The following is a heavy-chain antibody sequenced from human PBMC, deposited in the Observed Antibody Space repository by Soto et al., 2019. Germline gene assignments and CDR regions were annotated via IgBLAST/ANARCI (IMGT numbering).Heavy chain of an antibody. CDR1: GGTFSSYA. D-gene: IGHD2-2*02. V-gene: IGHV1-69*05. CDR2: IIPIFGTA. J-gene: IGHJ4*02. CDR3: ARLGYCTGTSCYTFDS. Sequence: EASVKVSCKASGGTFSSYAISWVRQAPGQGLEWMGGIIPIFGTANYAQKFQGRVTISTDKSFSTAYLQWSGLKASDTAMYYCARLGYCTGTSCYTFDSWGQGTLVTVSS.